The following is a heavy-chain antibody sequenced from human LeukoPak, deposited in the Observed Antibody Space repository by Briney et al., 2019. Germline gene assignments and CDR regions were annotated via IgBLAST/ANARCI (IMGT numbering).Heavy chain of an antibody. CDR1: GYTFTGYY. CDR3: ARADGCSSGWVDY. CDR2: INPNSGGT. V-gene: IGHV1-2*02. D-gene: IGHD6-19*01. Sequence: ASVKVSCKASGYTFTGYYMHWVRQAPGQGLEWMGCINPNSGGTNYAQKFQGRVTMTRDPSISTAYMELSRLVSDDTAVYYCARADGCSSGWVDYWGQGTLVTVSS. J-gene: IGHJ4*02.